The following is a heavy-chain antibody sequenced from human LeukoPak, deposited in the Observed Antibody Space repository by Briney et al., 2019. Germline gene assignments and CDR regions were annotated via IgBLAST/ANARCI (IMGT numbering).Heavy chain of an antibody. CDR3: ARDGDRILYH. Sequence: PGRSLRLSCAASGFTFSSYAMHWVRQAPGKGLEWVAVISYDGSNKYYADSVKGRFTISRDNSKNTLYLQMNSLRAEDTAVYYCARDGDRILYHWGQGTLVTVSS. CDR2: ISYDGSNK. D-gene: IGHD2-15*01. J-gene: IGHJ5*02. V-gene: IGHV3-30*04. CDR1: GFTFSSYA.